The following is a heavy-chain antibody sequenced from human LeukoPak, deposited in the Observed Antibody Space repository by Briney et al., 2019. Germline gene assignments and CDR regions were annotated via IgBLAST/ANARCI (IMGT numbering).Heavy chain of an antibody. CDR1: GFTFSGYW. J-gene: IGHJ4*02. CDR3: AKTGYCRGGSCYLGDY. CDR2: IKQDGSEK. Sequence: PGGSLRLSCAASGFTFSGYWMTWVRQAPGKGLEWVANIKQDGSEKNYVDSVKGRFTISRDNAKNSLYLQMNSLRAEDTAVYYCAKTGYCRGGSCYLGDYWGQGTLVTVSS. V-gene: IGHV3-7*02. D-gene: IGHD2-15*01.